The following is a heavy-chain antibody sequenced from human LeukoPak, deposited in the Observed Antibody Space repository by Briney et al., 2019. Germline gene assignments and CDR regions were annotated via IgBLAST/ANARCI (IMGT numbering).Heavy chain of an antibody. CDR1: GFTFSSYG. J-gene: IGHJ4*02. V-gene: IGHV3-33*01. CDR3: ARSRYGTTWSSSWEFDY. D-gene: IGHD6-13*01. CDR2: IWYDGSNK. Sequence: GGSLRLSCAASGFTFSSYGMHWVRQAPGKGLEWVAVIWYDGSNKYYADSVKGRFTISRDNSKNTLYLQMNSLRAEDTAVYYCARSRYGTTWSSSWEFDYWGQGTLVTVSS.